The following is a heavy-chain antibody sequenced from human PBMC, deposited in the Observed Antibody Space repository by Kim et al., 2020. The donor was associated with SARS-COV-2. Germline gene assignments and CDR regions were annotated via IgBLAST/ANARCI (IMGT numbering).Heavy chain of an antibody. Sequence: SETLSLTCAVYGGSFSGYYWSWIRQPPGKGLEWIGEINHSGSTNYNPSLKSRVTISVDTSKNQFSLKLSSVTAADTAVYYCARGYYDILTGYQGGAYYFDYWGQGTLVTVSS. CDR1: GGSFSGYY. CDR2: INHSGST. D-gene: IGHD3-9*01. J-gene: IGHJ4*02. V-gene: IGHV4-34*01. CDR3: ARGYYDILTGYQGGAYYFDY.